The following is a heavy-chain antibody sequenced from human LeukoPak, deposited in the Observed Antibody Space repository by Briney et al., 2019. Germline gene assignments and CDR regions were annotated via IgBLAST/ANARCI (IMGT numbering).Heavy chain of an antibody. V-gene: IGHV4-4*07. D-gene: IGHD5-18*01. J-gene: IGHJ6*03. Sequence: KASETLSLTCAVSGGSISSNYWSWIRQPAGKGLEWIGRIYTSGSTNYNPSLKSRVTMSVDTSKNQFSLKLSSVTAADTAVYYCARYDGGYGYGKYYYYMDVWGKGTTVTVSS. CDR1: GGSISSNY. CDR3: ARYDGGYGYGKYYYYMDV. CDR2: IYTSGST.